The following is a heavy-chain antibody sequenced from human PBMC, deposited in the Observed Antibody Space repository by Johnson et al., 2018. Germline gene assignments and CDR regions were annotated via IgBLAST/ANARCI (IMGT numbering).Heavy chain of an antibody. V-gene: IGHV3-74*01. D-gene: IGHD3-16*01. CDR1: GFTFSSYW. J-gene: IGHJ6*03. CDR3: ASLGYYYYMDV. Sequence: VQLQESGGGLVQPGGSLRLSCAASGFTFSSYWMHWVRQAPGKGLVWVSRINSDGSSTSYADSVKGRFTISRDNAKNTLYLQMNRLRAEDTAVYYCASLGYYYYMDVWGKGTTVTVSS. CDR2: INSDGSST.